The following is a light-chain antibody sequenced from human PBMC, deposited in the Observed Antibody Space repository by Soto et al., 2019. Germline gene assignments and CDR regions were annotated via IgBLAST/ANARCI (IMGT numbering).Light chain of an antibody. CDR3: QQYNTYSSA. J-gene: IGKJ3*01. CDR1: QSISSW. Sequence: DIQLTQSPSSLSASVGDRVTITCRASQSISSWLDWYQQKPGKAPKVLIYKASSLESGVPSRFSGSGSGTEFTLTISSLQPDDFATYYCQQYNTYSSAFGHGTKVDIK. CDR2: KAS. V-gene: IGKV1-5*03.